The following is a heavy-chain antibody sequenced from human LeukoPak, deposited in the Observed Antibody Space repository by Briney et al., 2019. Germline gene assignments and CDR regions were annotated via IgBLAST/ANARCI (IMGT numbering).Heavy chain of an antibody. V-gene: IGHV3-21*01. CDR3: ASWAAAGPFDY. Sequence: GGSLRLSCAASGFTFSSYSMNWVRQAPGKGLEWVSSISSSSSYICYADSVKGRFTISRDNAKNSLYLQMNSLRAEDTAVYYCASWAAAGPFDYWGQGTLVTVSS. CDR1: GFTFSSYS. J-gene: IGHJ4*02. CDR2: ISSSSSYI. D-gene: IGHD6-13*01.